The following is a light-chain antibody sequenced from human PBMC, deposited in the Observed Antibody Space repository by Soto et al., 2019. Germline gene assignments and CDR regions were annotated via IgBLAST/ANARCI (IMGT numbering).Light chain of an antibody. CDR3: QQYGISPIT. CDR2: GAS. Sequence: EIVMTQSPATLSVSPGERATLSCRASQSVSSSYLAWYQQKPGQALRLLIYGASSRATGIPDRFSGSGSGTDFTLTISRLEPDDFAVYYCQQYGISPITFGQGTTVDIK. CDR1: QSVSSSY. J-gene: IGKJ1*01. V-gene: IGKV3-20*01.